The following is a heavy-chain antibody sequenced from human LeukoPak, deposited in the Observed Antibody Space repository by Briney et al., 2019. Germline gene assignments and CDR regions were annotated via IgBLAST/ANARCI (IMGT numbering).Heavy chain of an antibody. V-gene: IGHV1-18*01. Sequence: GASVTVSCKASGYTFNTHGLSWVRQAPGQGLEWMGWISTYNGITKVVENLKGRVTITTDTSTSTAYMELRSLTSDDTAVYYCARGIRGLGGAFYLDLWGQGTLVTVSS. CDR1: GYTFNTHG. CDR3: ARGIRGLGGAFYLDL. CDR2: ISTYNGIT. J-gene: IGHJ4*02. D-gene: IGHD3-3*02.